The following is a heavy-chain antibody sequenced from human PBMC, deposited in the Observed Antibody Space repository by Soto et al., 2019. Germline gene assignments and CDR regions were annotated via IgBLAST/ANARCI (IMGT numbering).Heavy chain of an antibody. D-gene: IGHD4-4*01. Sequence: EVQLVESGGGLVQPGGSLRLSCAASGFTFNNYWMHWVRQVPGKGLVWVSRIQSDGSSTDYADSVKGRFTISRDNAKNTGYLQMNSLRVEDTAVYYCARGGNPDYWGQGTLVTVSS. CDR2: IQSDGSST. J-gene: IGHJ4*02. CDR3: ARGGNPDY. CDR1: GFTFNNYW. V-gene: IGHV3-74*01.